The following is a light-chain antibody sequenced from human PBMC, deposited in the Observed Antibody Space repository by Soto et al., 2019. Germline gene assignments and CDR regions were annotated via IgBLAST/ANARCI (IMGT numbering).Light chain of an antibody. V-gene: IGLV2-14*01. CDR1: TSDVGGYSF. CDR3: SSYTTSGTRV. Sequence: QSALTQPASVSGSPGQSITISCTGTTSDVGGYSFVSWYQLHPGKAPKLMIYEVSNRPSGVSNRFSGSKSGNTASLTISGLQAEDESDYYCSSYTTSGTRVFGTGTKGTVL. J-gene: IGLJ1*01. CDR2: EVS.